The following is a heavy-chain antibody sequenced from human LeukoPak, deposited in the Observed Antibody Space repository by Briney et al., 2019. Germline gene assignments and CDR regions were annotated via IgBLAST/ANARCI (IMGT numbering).Heavy chain of an antibody. D-gene: IGHD3-22*01. Sequence: SETLSLTCTVSGGSISSHYWSWIRQPPGKGLEWIGCIYYTGSTNYNPSLKSRVTISLDMSKTQFSLKLNSATAADTAVYYCARSQNSGYYYVYDYWGQGSLVTVSS. CDR1: GGSISSHY. V-gene: IGHV4-59*11. CDR2: IYYTGST. J-gene: IGHJ4*02. CDR3: ARSQNSGYYYVYDY.